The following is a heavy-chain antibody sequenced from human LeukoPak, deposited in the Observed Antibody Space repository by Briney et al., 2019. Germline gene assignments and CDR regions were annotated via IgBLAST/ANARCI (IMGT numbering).Heavy chain of an antibody. D-gene: IGHD6-19*01. Sequence: PSETLSLTCTVSGGSISSTTYYWGWIRQPPGKGLEWIGSIYYSGSTYYNPSLKSRVTISVDTSKNQFSLKLSSVTAADTAVYYCARDGSGWAYGMDVWGQGTTVTVSS. CDR3: ARDGSGWAYGMDV. V-gene: IGHV4-39*07. CDR1: GGSISSTTYY. CDR2: IYYSGST. J-gene: IGHJ6*02.